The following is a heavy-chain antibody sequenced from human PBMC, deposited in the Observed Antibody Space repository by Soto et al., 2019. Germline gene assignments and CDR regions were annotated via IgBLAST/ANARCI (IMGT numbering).Heavy chain of an antibody. CDR1: GFTFSSYE. CDR2: ISISGSTI. D-gene: IGHD1-26*01. CDR3: ARDRYSGRYPLDS. J-gene: IGHJ4*02. Sequence: PGGSLRLSCAASGFTFSSYEMTWVRQAPGKGLEWFSYISISGSTIYYADSLKGRFTISRDNAKNSLYLQMTSLRAEDTAVYYCARDRYSGRYPLDSWGQGTLAPVSP. V-gene: IGHV3-48*03.